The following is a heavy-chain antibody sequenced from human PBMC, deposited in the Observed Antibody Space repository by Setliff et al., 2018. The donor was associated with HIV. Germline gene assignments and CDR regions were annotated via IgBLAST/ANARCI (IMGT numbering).Heavy chain of an antibody. V-gene: IGHV3-48*01. D-gene: IGHD2-15*01. J-gene: IGHJ4*02. CDR3: ARDGGRGGAVDY. Sequence: PSETLSLTCTVSGGSISTSRYYWGWIRQPPGKGLEWVSYITSTSSIIYYADSVKGRFTISRDNAKNSLYLQMNSLRAEDTAVYFCARDGGRGGAVDYWGQGTLVTVS. CDR2: ITSTSSII. CDR1: GGSISTSRYY.